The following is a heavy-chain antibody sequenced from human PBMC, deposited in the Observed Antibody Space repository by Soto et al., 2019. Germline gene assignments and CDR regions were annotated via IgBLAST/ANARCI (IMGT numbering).Heavy chain of an antibody. Sequence: EVQLVESGGGLVQPGRSLRLSCAASGFTFDDYAMHWVRQAPGKGLEWVSGISWNSGSIGYADSVKGRFTISRDNAKNSLYLQMNSLRAEDTALYYCAKDGGAYYYDSSGYYPYPWDYWGQGTLVTVSS. CDR3: AKDGGAYYYDSSGYYPYPWDY. CDR2: ISWNSGSI. CDR1: GFTFDDYA. J-gene: IGHJ4*02. V-gene: IGHV3-9*01. D-gene: IGHD3-22*01.